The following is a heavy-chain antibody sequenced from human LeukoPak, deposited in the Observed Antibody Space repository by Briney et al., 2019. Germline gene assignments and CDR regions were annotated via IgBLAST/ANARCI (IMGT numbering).Heavy chain of an antibody. CDR2: VYYSGNT. D-gene: IGHD2-8*01. J-gene: IGHJ4*02. Sequence: KPSETLSLTCIVCGGAISTYYWSWIRQPPGKRLECMGYVYYSGNTNYNPSLTSRVTISIDTSKNQFSLKLSSVTAADTAVYYCARVGNGHFDYWGQGTLVTVSS. V-gene: IGHV4-59*01. CDR3: ARVGNGHFDY. CDR1: GGAISTYY.